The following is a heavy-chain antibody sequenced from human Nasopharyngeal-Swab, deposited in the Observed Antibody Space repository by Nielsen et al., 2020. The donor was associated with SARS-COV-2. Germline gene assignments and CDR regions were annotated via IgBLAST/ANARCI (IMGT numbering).Heavy chain of an antibody. CDR3: ARDKRDTAMVTGLFGYYYYGMDV. Sequence: PGKGLEWIGEINHSGSTNYNPSLKSRVTISVDTSKNQFSLKLSSVTAADTAVYYCARDKRDTAMVTGLFGYYYYGMDVWGQGTTVTVSS. D-gene: IGHD5-18*01. J-gene: IGHJ6*02. V-gene: IGHV4-34*01. CDR2: INHSGST.